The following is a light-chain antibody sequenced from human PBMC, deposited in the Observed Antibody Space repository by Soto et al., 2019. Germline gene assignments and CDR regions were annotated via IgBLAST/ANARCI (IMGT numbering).Light chain of an antibody. CDR2: GVA. Sequence: QSALTQPASVSGSPGQSVTISCTGTSSDIGAFNYVSWYQHHPGKAPKLMIYGVANRPSGVSNRFSGSKSGNTASLTISGLQAEGEASYYCSSYTVTTTLVVFGGGTKVTVL. V-gene: IGLV2-14*01. CDR3: SSYTVTTTLVV. CDR1: SSDIGAFNY. J-gene: IGLJ2*01.